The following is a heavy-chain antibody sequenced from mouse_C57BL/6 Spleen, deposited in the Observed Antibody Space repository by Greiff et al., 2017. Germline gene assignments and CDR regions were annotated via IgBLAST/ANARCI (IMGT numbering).Heavy chain of an antibody. CDR3: TRDEVPYAIGY. CDR1: GFTFSSYA. Sequence: EVKLMESGEGLVKPGGSLKLSCAASGFTFSSYAMSWVRQTPEKRLEWVAYISRGGDYIYYADTVQGRFTISRDNARNTLYLQMSSLKSEDTAMYDCTRDEVPYAIGYWGQRTSGTVSS. D-gene: IGHD2-14*01. CDR2: ISRGGDYI. V-gene: IGHV5-9-1*02. J-gene: IGHJ4*01.